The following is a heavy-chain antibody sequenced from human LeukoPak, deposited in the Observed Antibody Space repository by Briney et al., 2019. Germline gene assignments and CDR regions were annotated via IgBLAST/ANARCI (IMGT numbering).Heavy chain of an antibody. V-gene: IGHV4-59*01. CDR3: ARDGTEGNDY. Sequence: SETLSLTCTVSGGSISSYYWSWIRQPPGKGLEWIGYIYYSGSTNYNPSLKSRVTISVDTSKNQFSLKLSSVTAADTAVYYCARDGTEGNDYWGQGTLVTVSS. CDR2: IYYSGST. J-gene: IGHJ4*02. CDR1: GGSISSYY.